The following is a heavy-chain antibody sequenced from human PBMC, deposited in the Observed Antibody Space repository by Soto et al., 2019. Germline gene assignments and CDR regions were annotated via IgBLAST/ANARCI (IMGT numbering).Heavy chain of an antibody. Sequence: ASVKVSCKASGYTFTGYYMHWVRQAPGQGLEWKGWINPNSGGTNYAQKFQGWVTMTRDTSISTAYMELSRLRSDDTAVYYCARDRVTTFYYYYGMDVWGQGTTVTVSS. CDR1: GYTFTGYY. CDR3: ARDRVTTFYYYYGMDV. V-gene: IGHV1-2*04. CDR2: INPNSGGT. J-gene: IGHJ6*02. D-gene: IGHD4-17*01.